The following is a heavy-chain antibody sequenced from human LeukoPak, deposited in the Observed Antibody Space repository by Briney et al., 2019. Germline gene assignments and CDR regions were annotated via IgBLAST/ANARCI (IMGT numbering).Heavy chain of an antibody. Sequence: GRPLRLSCAASGFMFSTYGMHWVRQAPGKGLEWVAVIWYGGSNRYYADSVRGRFTISRDNSKHTLYLQMTSLRAEDTDVYYCARADYGIDVWGQGTTVTVSS. J-gene: IGHJ6*02. CDR2: IWYGGSNR. V-gene: IGHV3-33*01. CDR3: ARADYGIDV. CDR1: GFMFSTYG.